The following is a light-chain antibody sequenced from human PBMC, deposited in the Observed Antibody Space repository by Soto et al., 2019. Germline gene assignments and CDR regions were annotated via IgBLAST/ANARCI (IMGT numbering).Light chain of an antibody. Sequence: QSALTQPASVSGSPGQSITISCSGTSSDIGTYNHVAWYQQFPGKSPKLTIYEVSSRPSGVSSRFSGSKSGTSATLGITGFQTGDEADYYCGSWDSSLSAYVFGTGTKVTVL. V-gene: IGLV2-14*01. CDR1: SSDIGTYNH. CDR2: EVS. CDR3: GSWDSSLSAYV. J-gene: IGLJ1*01.